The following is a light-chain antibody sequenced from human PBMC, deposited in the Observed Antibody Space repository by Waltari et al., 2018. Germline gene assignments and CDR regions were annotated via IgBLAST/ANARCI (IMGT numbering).Light chain of an antibody. V-gene: IGLV1-44*01. CDR3: CSYAGSTSYVV. Sequence: QSVLTQPPSASGTPGQRVTISCSGSSSNIGSNTVNWYQQLPGTAPKLLISEVNKRPSGVSNRFFGSKSGITASLTISGLQTGDEADYYCCSYAGSTSYVVFGGGTKLTVL. CDR1: SSNIGSNT. J-gene: IGLJ2*01. CDR2: EVN.